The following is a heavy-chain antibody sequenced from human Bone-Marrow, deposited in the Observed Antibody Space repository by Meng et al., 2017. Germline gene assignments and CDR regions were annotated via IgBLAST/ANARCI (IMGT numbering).Heavy chain of an antibody. Sequence: SCKASGYTFTGYYMHWVRQAPGKGLEWVAVISYDGSNKYYADSVKGRFTISRDNSKNTLYLQMNSLRAEDTAVYYCAREGQWLVHLYYYYGMDVWGQGTTVTVSS. CDR1: GYTFTGYY. J-gene: IGHJ6*02. CDR2: ISYDGSNK. CDR3: AREGQWLVHLYYYYGMDV. D-gene: IGHD6-19*01. V-gene: IGHV3-30*01.